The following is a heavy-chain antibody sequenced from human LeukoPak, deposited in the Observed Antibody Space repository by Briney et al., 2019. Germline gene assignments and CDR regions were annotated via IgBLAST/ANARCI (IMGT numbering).Heavy chain of an antibody. D-gene: IGHD2-2*01. Sequence: GGSLRLSCAASGFTFSSYSMNWVRQAPGKGLEWVSSISSSSSYIYYADSAKGRFTISRDNAKNSLYLQMNSLRAEDTAVYYCASQIVVVPAANFRPVDYWGQGTLVTVSS. V-gene: IGHV3-21*01. CDR2: ISSSSSYI. CDR1: GFTFSSYS. CDR3: ASQIVVVPAANFRPVDY. J-gene: IGHJ4*02.